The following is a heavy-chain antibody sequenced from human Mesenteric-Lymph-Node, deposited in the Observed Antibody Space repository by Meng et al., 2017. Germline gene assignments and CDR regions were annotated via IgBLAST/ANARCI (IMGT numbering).Heavy chain of an antibody. CDR2: IIHGGSP. J-gene: IGHJ4*02. CDR1: GGSLSVAY. D-gene: IGHD2-8*02. V-gene: IGHV4-34*12. Sequence: PEWGAGLLRPSETRPLPCSVNGGSLSVAYWNWIRQPPGKGLEWIGEIIHGGSPSYNPSLKSRVTISIDTSKNQLSLMLSYVTAADTAVYYCARRPTGIDYWGQGTLVTVSS. CDR3: ARRPTGIDY.